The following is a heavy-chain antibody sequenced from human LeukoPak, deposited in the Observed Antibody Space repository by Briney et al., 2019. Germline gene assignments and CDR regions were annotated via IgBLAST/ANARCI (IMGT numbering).Heavy chain of an antibody. J-gene: IGHJ4*02. Sequence: GGSLRLSCAASGFAFNTYWMHWVRQAPGKGLVWVSRIKSDGSDTTYTDSVKGRFTISRDNAKNTLYLQRNSLSAEDTAMYFCARDRGYTFDYWGQGTLVTVSS. D-gene: IGHD3-22*01. CDR3: ARDRGYTFDY. CDR1: GFAFNTYW. V-gene: IGHV3-74*01. CDR2: IKSDGSDT.